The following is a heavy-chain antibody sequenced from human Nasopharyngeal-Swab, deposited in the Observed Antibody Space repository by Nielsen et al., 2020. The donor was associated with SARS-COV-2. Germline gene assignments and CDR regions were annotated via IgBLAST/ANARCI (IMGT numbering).Heavy chain of an antibody. V-gene: IGHV4-59*01. CDR3: ARALTGTSFFDP. CDR2: IYCTGST. J-gene: IGHJ5*02. D-gene: IGHD1-20*01. Sequence: WIRQAPGKGLDWIGNIYCTGSTNYNLSLKSRVAISVDTPKNQFSLKLSSVTAADTAVYYCARALTGTSFFDPWGQGTLVTVSS.